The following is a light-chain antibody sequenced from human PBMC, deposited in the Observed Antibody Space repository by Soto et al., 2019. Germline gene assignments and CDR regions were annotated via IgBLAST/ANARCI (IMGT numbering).Light chain of an antibody. J-gene: IGKJ2*01. V-gene: IGKV1-39*01. CDR2: AAS. Sequence: DIQMTQSPSSLSASVGDRVTITCRASQSMSSYLNWYQQKPGKAPKLLIYAASSLQSGVPSRFSGSGSGTDFTLTISSLQPEDFATYYGQQSYSTPTFGQGTKLEIK. CDR3: QQSYSTPT. CDR1: QSMSSY.